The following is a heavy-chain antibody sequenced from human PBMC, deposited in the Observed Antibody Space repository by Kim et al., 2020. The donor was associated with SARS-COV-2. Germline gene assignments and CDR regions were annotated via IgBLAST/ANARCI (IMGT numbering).Heavy chain of an antibody. J-gene: IGHJ5*02. V-gene: IGHV4-39*01. D-gene: IGHD5-18*01. Sequence: SETLSLTCTVSGGSMSSGTYCWGWVRQPPGKGLEWIGTFYYSGTTYYSASLKSRVTISADTSRNQFSLTLTAVTAADTAVYYCATNGKGQPLNWFDPWGQGTLVTVSS. CDR3: ATNGKGQPLNWFDP. CDR2: FYYSGTT. CDR1: GGSMSSGTYC.